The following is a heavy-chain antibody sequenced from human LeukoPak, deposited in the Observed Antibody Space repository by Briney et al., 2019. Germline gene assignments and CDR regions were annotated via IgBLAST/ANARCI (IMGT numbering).Heavy chain of an antibody. CDR3: AKCHDFWSGYHRYYFDY. CDR2: IRYDGSNK. Sequence: GGSLRLSCAASGFTFSSYGMHWVRQAPGKGLEWVAFIRYDGSNKYYADSVKGRFTISRDNSKNTLYLQMNSLRAEDTAVYYCAKCHDFWSGYHRYYFDYWGQGTLVTVSS. J-gene: IGHJ4*02. D-gene: IGHD3-3*01. V-gene: IGHV3-30*02. CDR1: GFTFSSYG.